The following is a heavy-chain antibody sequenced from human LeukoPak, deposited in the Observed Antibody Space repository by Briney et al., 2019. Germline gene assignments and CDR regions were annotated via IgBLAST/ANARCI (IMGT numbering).Heavy chain of an antibody. J-gene: IGHJ4*02. CDR1: GYTFTSYG. CDR2: IIPIFGTA. D-gene: IGHD2-2*01. Sequence: ASVKVSCKASGYTFTSYGISWVRQAPGQGLEWMGGIIPIFGTANYAQKFQGRVTITADESTSTAYMELSSLRSEDTAVYYCARGPKYQLLLNYFDYWGQGTLVTVSS. CDR3: ARGPKYQLLLNYFDY. V-gene: IGHV1-69*13.